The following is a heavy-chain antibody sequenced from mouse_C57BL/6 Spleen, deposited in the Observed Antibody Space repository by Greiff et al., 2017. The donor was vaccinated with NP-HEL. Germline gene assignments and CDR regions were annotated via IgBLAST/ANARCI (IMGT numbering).Heavy chain of an antibody. V-gene: IGHV5-4*01. Sequence: EVHLVESGGGLVKPGGSLKLSCAASGFTFSSYAMSWVRQTPEKRLEWVATISDGGSYTYYPDNVKGRFTISRDNAKNNLYLQMSHLKSEDTAMYYCAATGTGYFDYWGQGTTLTVSS. CDR2: ISDGGSYT. CDR3: AATGTGYFDY. D-gene: IGHD4-1*02. J-gene: IGHJ2*01. CDR1: GFTFSSYA.